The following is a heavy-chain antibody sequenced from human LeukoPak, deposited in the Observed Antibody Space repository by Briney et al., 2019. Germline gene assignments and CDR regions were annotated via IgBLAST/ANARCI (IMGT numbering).Heavy chain of an antibody. Sequence: ASVKVSCKASGYTFINYGITWVRQAPAQGLEWMGIVNPSGGSTSYAQKFQGRVTMTRDMSTSTVYMELSSLRSEDTAVYYCARDPYSSSWENWFDPWGQGTLVTVSS. CDR2: VNPSGGST. CDR3: ARDPYSSSWENWFDP. D-gene: IGHD6-13*01. V-gene: IGHV1-46*01. J-gene: IGHJ5*02. CDR1: GYTFINYG.